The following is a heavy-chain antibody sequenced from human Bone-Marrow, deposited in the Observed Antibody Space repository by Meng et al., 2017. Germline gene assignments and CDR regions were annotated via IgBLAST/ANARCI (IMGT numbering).Heavy chain of an antibody. D-gene: IGHD5-24*01. CDR3: ASHVEMAPIDY. Sequence: GGSLRLPCAASGFTFSSYAMSWVRQAPGKGLEWVSAISGSGGSTYYADSVKGRFTISRDNSKNTLYLQMNSLRAEDTAVYYCASHVEMAPIDYWGQGTLVTVSS. CDR1: GFTFSSYA. CDR2: ISGSGGST. J-gene: IGHJ4*02. V-gene: IGHV3-23*01.